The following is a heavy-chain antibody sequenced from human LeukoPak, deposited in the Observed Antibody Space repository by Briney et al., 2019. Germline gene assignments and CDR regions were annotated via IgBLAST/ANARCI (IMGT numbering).Heavy chain of an antibody. Sequence: GGSLRLSCAASGFTFSSYSMNLVRQAPGKGLEWVSSISSSSSYIYYADSVKGRFTISRDNAKNSLYLQMNSLRAEDTAVYYCAREAAGGGFDYWGQGTLVTVSS. V-gene: IGHV3-21*01. CDR1: GFTFSSYS. D-gene: IGHD6-13*01. CDR2: ISSSSSYI. CDR3: AREAAGGGFDY. J-gene: IGHJ4*02.